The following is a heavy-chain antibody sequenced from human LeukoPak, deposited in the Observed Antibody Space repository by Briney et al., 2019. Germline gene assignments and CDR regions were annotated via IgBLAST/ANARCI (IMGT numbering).Heavy chain of an antibody. CDR1: GYSISSAYS. CDR3: ARVAYYDSSGYHDVFDV. J-gene: IGHJ3*01. D-gene: IGHD3-22*01. Sequence: SQTLSLTCTVSGYSISSAYSWGWIRQPPGKGLEWIGILYPSGSTYYNPSLKGRFTISVDTSKNQFSLKLSSVTAADTAVYYCARVAYYDSSGYHDVFDVWGQGTMVTVSS. V-gene: IGHV4-38-2*02. CDR2: LYPSGST.